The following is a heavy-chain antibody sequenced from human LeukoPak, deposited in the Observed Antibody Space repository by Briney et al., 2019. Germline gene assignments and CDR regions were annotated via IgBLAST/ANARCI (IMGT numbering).Heavy chain of an antibody. J-gene: IGHJ4*02. CDR1: GFTFSDYS. CDR3: SSESRY. CDR2: ITSSSDSI. D-gene: IGHD3-22*01. V-gene: IGHV3-48*02. Sequence: PGGSPRLSCAASGFTFSDYSMNWVRQAPGKGLEWVSWITSSSDSIYYADSVKGRFTISRDNAKNSLYLQMNSLRDEDTAVYYCSSESRYWGQGTLVIVSS.